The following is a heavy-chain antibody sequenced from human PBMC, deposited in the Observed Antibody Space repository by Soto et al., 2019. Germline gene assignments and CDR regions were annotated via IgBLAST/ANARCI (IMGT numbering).Heavy chain of an antibody. D-gene: IGHD5-18*01. J-gene: IGHJ3*02. Sequence: GGSLRLSSAASGFTFTSYAMSWVRQAPGKGLEWVSAISGSGGSTYYADSVKGRFTISRDNSKNTLYLQMNSLRAEDTAVYYCATCRYSYCYDALDSCRQGARVTV. CDR1: GFTFTSYA. V-gene: IGHV3-23*01. CDR3: ATCRYSYCYDALDS. CDR2: ISGSGGST.